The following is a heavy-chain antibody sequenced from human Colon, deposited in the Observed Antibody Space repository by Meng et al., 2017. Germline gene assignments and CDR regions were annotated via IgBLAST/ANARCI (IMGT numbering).Heavy chain of an antibody. CDR2: IYWDDDK. V-gene: IGHV2-5*02. J-gene: IGHJ4*02. CDR3: ARARELWGRPLPSPFDY. D-gene: IGHD7-27*01. Sequence: QITLKESGPTLVKPTQTLTLTCSISGFALSGVTVAWIRQPPGKALECLAVIYWDDDKRYRPSLESRLTITKDTSKNQVVLTMTNVDPVDTATYYRARARELWGRPLPSPFDYWGPETLVTVSS. CDR1: GFALSGVT.